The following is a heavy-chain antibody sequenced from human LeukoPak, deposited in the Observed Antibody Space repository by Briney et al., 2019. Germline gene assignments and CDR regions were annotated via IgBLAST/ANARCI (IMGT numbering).Heavy chain of an antibody. D-gene: IGHD3-10*02. J-gene: IGHJ4*02. CDR3: ARGSTMVGLTFDY. CDR2: IYYSGST. V-gene: IGHV4-30-4*08. CDR1: GGSISSGDYH. Sequence: PSETLSLTCTVSGGSISSGDYHWSWIRQPPGKGLEWIGYIYYSGSTYYNASLKSRVTISVDTSKNQFSLKLSSVTAADTAVYYCARGSTMVGLTFDYWGQGTLVTVSS.